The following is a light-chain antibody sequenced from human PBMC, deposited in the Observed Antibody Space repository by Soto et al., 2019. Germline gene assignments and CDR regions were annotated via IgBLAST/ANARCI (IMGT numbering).Light chain of an antibody. V-gene: IGKV3D-20*01. J-gene: IGKJ5*01. CDR3: QQYGSSHSIT. CDR2: DAS. Sequence: PGERATLSCGASQSVSSRYLAWYQQKPGLAPRLLIYDASSRATGIPDRFSGSGSGTDLTLTISRLEAEDFAVYYCQQYGSSHSITCGQGTRLEI. CDR1: QSVSSRY.